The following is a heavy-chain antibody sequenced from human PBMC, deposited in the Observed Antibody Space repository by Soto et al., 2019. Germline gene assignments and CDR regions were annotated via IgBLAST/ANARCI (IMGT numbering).Heavy chain of an antibody. D-gene: IGHD6-13*01. V-gene: IGHV3-74*01. CDR1: GFTFSSYW. CDR3: AREGGKAAAVPFDY. CDR2: INSDGSST. Sequence: EVQLVESGGGLVQPGGSLRLSCAASGFTFSSYWMHWVRQAPGKGLVWVSRINSDGSSTSYADSVKGRFTISRDNAKNTAYSQINRLRAQDTAVYYWAREGGKAAAVPFDYWGQGTLVTVSS. J-gene: IGHJ4*02.